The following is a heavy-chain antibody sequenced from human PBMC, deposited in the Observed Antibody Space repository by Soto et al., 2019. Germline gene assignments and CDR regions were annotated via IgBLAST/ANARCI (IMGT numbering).Heavy chain of an antibody. CDR1: GGSISSYY. D-gene: IGHD6-6*01. Sequence: PSETLSLTCTVSGGSISSYYWSWIRQPAGKGLEWIGRIYTSGSTNYNPSLKSRVTMSVDTSKNQFSLKLSSVTAADTAVYYCARELYSSSSGSNWFDPWGQGTLVTVSS. J-gene: IGHJ5*02. CDR3: ARELYSSSSGSNWFDP. V-gene: IGHV4-4*07. CDR2: IYTSGST.